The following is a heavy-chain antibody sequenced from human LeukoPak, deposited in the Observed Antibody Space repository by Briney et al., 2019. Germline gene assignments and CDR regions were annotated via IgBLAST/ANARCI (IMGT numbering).Heavy chain of an antibody. Sequence: PSETLSLTCAVYGGSFSGYYWSWIRQPPGKGLEWIGEINHSGSTNYNPSLKSRVTISVDTSKSQFSLRLSSVTAADTAVYYCARGALGYCSGGSCYSGVNWFDPWGQGTLVTVSS. CDR1: GGSFSGYY. CDR3: ARGALGYCSGGSCYSGVNWFDP. D-gene: IGHD2-15*01. V-gene: IGHV4-34*01. J-gene: IGHJ5*02. CDR2: INHSGST.